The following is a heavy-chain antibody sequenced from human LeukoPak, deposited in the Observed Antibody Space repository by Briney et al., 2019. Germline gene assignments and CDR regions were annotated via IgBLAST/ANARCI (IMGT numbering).Heavy chain of an antibody. CDR3: ARDSRYSSGSPRDWFDP. J-gene: IGHJ5*02. Sequence: KTSQTLSLTCTVSGGSISSGDYYWSWIRQPPGKGLEWIGYIYYSGSTYYNPSLKSRVTISVDTSKNQFSLKLSSVTAADTAVYYCARDSRYSSGSPRDWFDPWGLGTLVTVSS. CDR2: IYYSGST. CDR1: GGSISSGDYY. V-gene: IGHV4-30-4*08. D-gene: IGHD3-22*01.